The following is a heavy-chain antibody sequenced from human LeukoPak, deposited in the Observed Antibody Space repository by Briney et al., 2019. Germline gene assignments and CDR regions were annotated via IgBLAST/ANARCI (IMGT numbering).Heavy chain of an antibody. CDR2: IYSGGST. V-gene: IGHV3-53*01. CDR1: GFTVSSNY. Sequence: PGGSLRLSCAVSGFTVSSNYMSRVRQAPGKGLEWVSVIYSGGSTYYTDSVKGRFTISRDNSKNTLYLQMNSLRAEDTAVYYCARQSLWFGELNDAFDIWGQGTMVTVSS. D-gene: IGHD3-10*01. CDR3: ARQSLWFGELNDAFDI. J-gene: IGHJ3*02.